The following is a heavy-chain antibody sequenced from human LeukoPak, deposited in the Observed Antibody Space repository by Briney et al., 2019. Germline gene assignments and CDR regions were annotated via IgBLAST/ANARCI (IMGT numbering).Heavy chain of an antibody. D-gene: IGHD4-11*01. Sequence: SVKVSCKASGGTFSSYAISWVRQAPGQGLEWMGGIIPIFGTANYAQKFQGRVTITTDESTSTAYMELSSLRSEDTAVYYCARGPTVTTVSNYYYYYMDVWGKGTTVTV. V-gene: IGHV1-69*05. J-gene: IGHJ6*03. CDR3: ARGPTVTTVSNYYYYYMDV. CDR1: GGTFSSYA. CDR2: IIPIFGTA.